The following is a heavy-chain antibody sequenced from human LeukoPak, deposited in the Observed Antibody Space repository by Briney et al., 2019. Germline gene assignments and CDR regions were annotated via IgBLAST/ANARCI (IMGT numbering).Heavy chain of an antibody. CDR3: ARFYQYYYYYYGMDV. D-gene: IGHD2-2*01. V-gene: IGHV3-74*01. Sequence: PGGSLRLSCAASGFTFSSYWMHWVRQAPGKGLVWVSRINSDGSSTSYADSVKGRSTISRDNAKNTLYLQMNSLRAEDTAVYYCARFYQYYYYYYGMDVWGQGTTVTVSS. J-gene: IGHJ6*02. CDR2: INSDGSST. CDR1: GFTFSSYW.